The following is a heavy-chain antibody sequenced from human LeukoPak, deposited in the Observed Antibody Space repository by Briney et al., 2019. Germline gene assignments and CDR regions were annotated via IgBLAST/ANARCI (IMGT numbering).Heavy chain of an antibody. CDR2: ITSSGSQ. V-gene: IGHV3-11*01. CDR3: TRDQDAGYALGY. CDR1: GFNLNDYY. Sequence: GGSLRLSCAASGFNLNDYYMSWIRQAPGQGLEWISYITSSGSQYYSDSVKGRFTISRDAASKSLYLQMNSLRPEDTAVYFCTRDQDAGYALGYWGQGTLVTVSS. D-gene: IGHD3-22*01. J-gene: IGHJ4*02.